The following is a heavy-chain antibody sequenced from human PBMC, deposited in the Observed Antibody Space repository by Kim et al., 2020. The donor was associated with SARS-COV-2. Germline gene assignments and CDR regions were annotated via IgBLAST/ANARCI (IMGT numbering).Heavy chain of an antibody. D-gene: IGHD6-6*01. CDR2: INHSGST. CDR1: GGSFSGYY. Sequence: SETLSLTCAVYGGSFSGYYWSWIRQPPGKGLEWIGEINHSGSTNYNPSLKSRVTISVDTSKNQFSLKLSSVTAADTAVYYCARVRGVWPPYVAPRPGWFDPWGQGTLVTVSS. J-gene: IGHJ5*02. CDR3: ARVRGVWPPYVAPRPGWFDP. V-gene: IGHV4-34*01.